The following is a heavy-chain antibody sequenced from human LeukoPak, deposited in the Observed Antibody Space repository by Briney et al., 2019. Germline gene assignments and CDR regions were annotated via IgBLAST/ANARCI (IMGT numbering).Heavy chain of an antibody. J-gene: IGHJ6*02. CDR2: ISAYNGNT. CDR1: GYTFTSYG. V-gene: IGHV1-18*01. CDR3: ARDRSNLEWLLLGYYYYGMDV. Sequence: ASVQVSCKASGYTFTSYGISWVRQAPGQGLEWMGWISAYNGNTNYAQKLQGRVTMTTDTSTSTAYVELRSLRSDDTAVYYCARDRSNLEWLLLGYYYYGMDVWGQGTTVTVSS. D-gene: IGHD3-3*01.